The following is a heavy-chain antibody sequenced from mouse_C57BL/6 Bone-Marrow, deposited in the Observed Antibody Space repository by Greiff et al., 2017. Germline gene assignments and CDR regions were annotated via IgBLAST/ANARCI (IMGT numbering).Heavy chain of an antibody. CDR2: IWSGGST. D-gene: IGHD1-1*01. J-gene: IGHJ3*01. Sequence: VQLQQSGPGLVQPSQSLSITCTVSGFSLTSYGVHWVRQSPGKGLEWLGVIWSGGSTDYNAAFISRLSISKDNSTSQVFFKMNGLQADDTAIYYCARNSRGANYYGSSYWFAYWGQGTLVTVSA. CDR3: ARNSRGANYYGSSYWFAY. V-gene: IGHV2-2*01. CDR1: GFSLTSYG.